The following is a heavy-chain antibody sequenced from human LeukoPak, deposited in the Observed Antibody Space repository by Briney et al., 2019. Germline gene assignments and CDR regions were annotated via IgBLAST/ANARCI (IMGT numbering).Heavy chain of an antibody. J-gene: IGHJ4*02. D-gene: IGHD2-2*01. V-gene: IGHV1-69*05. Sequence: ASVMVSCKASGGTFSSYAISWVRQAPGQGLEWMGRIIPIFGTANYAQKFQGRVTITTDESTSTAYMELSSLRSEDTAVYYCATLYCSSTSCYDYWGQGTLVTVSS. CDR2: IIPIFGTA. CDR3: ATLYCSSTSCYDY. CDR1: GGTFSSYA.